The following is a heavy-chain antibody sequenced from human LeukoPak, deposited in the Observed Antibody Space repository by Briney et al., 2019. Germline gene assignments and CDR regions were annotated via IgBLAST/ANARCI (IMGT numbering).Heavy chain of an antibody. Sequence: ASXXVSCKASGYTFTSYGISWVRQAPGQGLEWMGWISAYNGNTNYAQKLQGRITMTTDTSTSTAYMELRSLRSDDTAVYYCARPIVGAAYDAFDIWGQGTMVTVSS. D-gene: IGHD1-26*01. CDR3: ARPIVGAAYDAFDI. CDR1: GYTFTSYG. J-gene: IGHJ3*02. V-gene: IGHV1-18*01. CDR2: ISAYNGNT.